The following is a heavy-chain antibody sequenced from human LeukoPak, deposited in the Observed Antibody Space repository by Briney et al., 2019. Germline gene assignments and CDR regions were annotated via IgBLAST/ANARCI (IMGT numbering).Heavy chain of an antibody. CDR2: INPNSGGT. D-gene: IGHD1-14*01. V-gene: IGHV1-2*02. CDR3: ARPGNPQSDAFDI. Sequence: ASVKVSCKASGGTFSSYAISWVRQAPGQGLEWMGWINPNSGGTNYAQKFQGKVTMTRDTSISTAYMELSRLRSDDTAVYYCARPGNPQSDAFDIWGQGTMVTVSS. CDR1: GGTFSSYA. J-gene: IGHJ3*02.